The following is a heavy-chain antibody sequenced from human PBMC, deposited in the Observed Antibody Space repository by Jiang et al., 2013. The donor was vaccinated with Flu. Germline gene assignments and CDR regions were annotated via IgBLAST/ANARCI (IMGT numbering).Heavy chain of an antibody. CDR2: INHSGST. CDR3: AGRTVMKTVAAELDY. V-gene: IGHV4-34*01. CDR1: WVLQWLL. J-gene: IGHJ4*02. D-gene: IGHD6-19*01. Sequence: KPSGDPVPHLRCLWWVLQWLLLELDPPAPRKGLEWIGEINHSGSTNYNPSLKSRVTISVDTSKNQFSLKLSSVTAADTAVYYCAGRTVMKTVAAELDYWGQGTLVTVSS.